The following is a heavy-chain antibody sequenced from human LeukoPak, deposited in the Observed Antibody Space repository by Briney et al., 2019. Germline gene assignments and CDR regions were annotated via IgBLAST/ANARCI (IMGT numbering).Heavy chain of an antibody. Sequence: ASVKVSCKASGYIFTSYVMHWVRQAPGQRLEWMGWINAGNGNTKSSQKFQGRVTIIRDTSASTAYMEVSSLRSEDTSVYYCARASPGYSYDYFDYWGQGTLVTVSS. CDR3: ARASPGYSYDYFDY. J-gene: IGHJ4*02. D-gene: IGHD5-18*01. CDR1: GYIFTSYV. CDR2: INAGNGNT. V-gene: IGHV1-3*01.